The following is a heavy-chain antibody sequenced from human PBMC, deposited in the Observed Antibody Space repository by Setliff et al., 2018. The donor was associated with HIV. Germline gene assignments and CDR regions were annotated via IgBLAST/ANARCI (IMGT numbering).Heavy chain of an antibody. CDR2: IYYNGNT. V-gene: IGHV4-39*01. Sequence: ETLSLTCTVSGGSISSSSYYWGWIRQSPGTGLEWIGSIYYNGNTYYNPSLKSRVTISVDTSKNQFSLNLGSVTAADTAVYYCMRGRSITIFGVAYFDFWGQGTQVTVSS. CDR1: GGSISSSSYY. J-gene: IGHJ4*02. D-gene: IGHD3-3*01. CDR3: MRGRSITIFGVAYFDF.